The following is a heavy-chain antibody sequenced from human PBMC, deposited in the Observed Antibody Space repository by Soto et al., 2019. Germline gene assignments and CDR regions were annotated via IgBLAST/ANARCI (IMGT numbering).Heavy chain of an antibody. CDR1: GGTFSSYA. Sequence: ASVKVSCKASGGTFSSYAISWVRQAPGQGLEWMGGIIPIFGTANYAQKFQGRVTITADESTSTAYMELSSLRSEDTAVYYCARDRGWWGRRTGQDYYYYGMDVWGQGTTVTVS. V-gene: IGHV1-69*13. CDR2: IIPIFGTA. D-gene: IGHD2-15*01. CDR3: ARDRGWWGRRTGQDYYYYGMDV. J-gene: IGHJ6*02.